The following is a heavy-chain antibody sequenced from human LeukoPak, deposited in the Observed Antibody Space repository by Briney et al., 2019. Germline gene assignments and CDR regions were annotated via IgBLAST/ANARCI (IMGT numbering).Heavy chain of an antibody. V-gene: IGHV3-23*01. Sequence: GGSLRLSCVASGFIFSNYAMGWVRQAPGKGPEWVSTVSSSGDRTYYADSVKGRFTISRDTSKNTVYLQMNSLRAEDTAVYYCARSHYDYVWGSYRFDLDYWGQGTLVTVSS. D-gene: IGHD3-16*02. CDR3: ARSHYDYVWGSYRFDLDY. J-gene: IGHJ4*02. CDR1: GFIFSNYA. CDR2: VSSSGDRT.